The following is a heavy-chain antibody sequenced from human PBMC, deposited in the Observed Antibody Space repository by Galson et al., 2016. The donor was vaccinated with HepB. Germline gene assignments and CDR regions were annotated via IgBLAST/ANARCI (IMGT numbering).Heavy chain of an antibody. J-gene: IGHJ3*02. Sequence: SLRLSCAASGFTFSTNSMNWVRQAPGKGLEWVSSISSGSAYKYYADSVKGRFTISRDNAKNSLYLQMNSLRVEDTAVYYCARGGGYSSGHCGAFDIWGRGTVVAVSS. D-gene: IGHD6-19*01. V-gene: IGHV3-21*01. CDR3: ARGGGYSSGHCGAFDI. CDR1: GFTFSTNS. CDR2: ISSGSAYK.